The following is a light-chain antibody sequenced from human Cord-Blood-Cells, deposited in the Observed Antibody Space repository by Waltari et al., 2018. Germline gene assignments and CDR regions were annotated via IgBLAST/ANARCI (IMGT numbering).Light chain of an antibody. Sequence: QSALTQPPSASGSPGQSVTIPCTGTSSDVGGHNYVSWYQQHPGKAPKLMIYEVSRRPSGVPDRFSGSKSGNTASLTVSGLQAEDEADYYCSSYAGSNRVFGGGTKLTVL. CDR3: SSYAGSNRV. CDR2: EVS. V-gene: IGLV2-8*01. J-gene: IGLJ3*02. CDR1: SSDVGGHNY.